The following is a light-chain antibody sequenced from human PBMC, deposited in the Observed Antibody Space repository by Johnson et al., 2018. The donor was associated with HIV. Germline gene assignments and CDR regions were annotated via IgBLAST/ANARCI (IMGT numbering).Light chain of an antibody. V-gene: IGLV1-51*01. J-gene: IGLJ1*01. Sequence: QSVLTQPPSVSAAPGQKVTISCSGSSSNIGNNYVSWYQQLPGTAPKLLIYDNNKRPSGIPDRFSGSKSGPSATLDITGLQTGDEADYYCGTWDSSLSAVPFGTGTKVTVL. CDR2: DNN. CDR3: GTWDSSLSAVP. CDR1: SSNIGNNY.